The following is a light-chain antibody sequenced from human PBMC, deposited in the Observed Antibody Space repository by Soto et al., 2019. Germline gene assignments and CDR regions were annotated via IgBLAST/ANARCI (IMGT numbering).Light chain of an antibody. Sequence: DIVMTQSPDSLAVSLGERATINCKSSQSVLDSSTNTDFLAWYQQKPGQPPKLLIYGASTRESGLPDRFSGSSSATDFTLSSSSLQAEYVALYYCQHSYSLWTFGQGTKVEIK. CDR3: QHSYSLWT. V-gene: IGKV4-1*01. CDR1: QSVLDSSTNTDF. J-gene: IGKJ1*01. CDR2: GAS.